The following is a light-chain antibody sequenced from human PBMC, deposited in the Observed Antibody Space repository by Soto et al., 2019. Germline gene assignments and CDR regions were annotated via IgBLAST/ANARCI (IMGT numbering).Light chain of an antibody. CDR1: QSVGSN. CDR3: QHYNNWPPDRT. Sequence: EIVMTQSPATLSVSPGERATLSCRASQSVGSNLAWYQQKPGQAPRLLIYGASTRATGIPARFSGSGSGTEFTLTISSLQSEDFEIYFCQHYNNWPPDRTFGQGTKVEIK. J-gene: IGKJ1*01. V-gene: IGKV3-15*01. CDR2: GAS.